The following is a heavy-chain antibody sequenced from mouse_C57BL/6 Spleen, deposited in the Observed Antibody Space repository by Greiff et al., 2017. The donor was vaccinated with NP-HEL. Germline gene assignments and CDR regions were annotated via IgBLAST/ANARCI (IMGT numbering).Heavy chain of an antibody. CDR1: GYAFSSSW. CDR3: GRGDDGRGFDY. D-gene: IGHD2-3*01. V-gene: IGHV1-82*01. J-gene: IGHJ2*01. CDR2: IYPGDGDT. Sequence: QVHVQQSGPELVKPGASVKISCKASGYAFSSSWMNWVKQRPGKGLEWIGRIYPGDGDTNYNGKFKGKATLTADKSSSTAYMQLSSLTSEDSAVYFGGRGDDGRGFDYWGQGTTLTVSS.